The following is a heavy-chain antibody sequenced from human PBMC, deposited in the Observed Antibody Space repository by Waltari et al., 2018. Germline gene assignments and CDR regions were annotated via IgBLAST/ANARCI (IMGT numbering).Heavy chain of an antibody. CDR3: ARGAVWYTVQRDDAFDI. CDR1: GYTFTSYA. V-gene: IGHV1-3*03. D-gene: IGHD1-20*01. Sequence: QVQLVQSGAEVKKPGASVKVSCKASGYTFTSYAMHWVRQAPGQRLEWIGWINAGNGNTKYSQEFQGRVTITRDTSASTAYMELSSLRSEDMAVYYCARGAVWYTVQRDDAFDIWGQGTMVTVSS. CDR2: INAGNGNT. J-gene: IGHJ3*02.